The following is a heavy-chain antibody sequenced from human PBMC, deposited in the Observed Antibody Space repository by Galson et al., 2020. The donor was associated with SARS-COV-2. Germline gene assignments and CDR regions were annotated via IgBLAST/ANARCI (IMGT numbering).Heavy chain of an antibody. Sequence: GGSLRLSCAASGFTFSSYAMHWVRQAPGKGLEWVAVISYDGSNKYYADSVKGRFTISRDNSKNTLYLQMNSLRAEDTAVYYCARVEGITMGQGVIITDSPLGYWGQGTLVTVPS. CDR3: ARVEGITMGQGVIITDSPLGY. CDR1: GFTFSSYA. V-gene: IGHV3-30-3*01. J-gene: IGHJ4*02. D-gene: IGHD3-10*01. CDR2: ISYDGSNK.